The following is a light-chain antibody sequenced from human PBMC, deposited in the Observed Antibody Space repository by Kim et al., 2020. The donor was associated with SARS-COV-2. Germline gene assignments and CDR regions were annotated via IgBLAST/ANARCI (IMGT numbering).Light chain of an antibody. J-gene: IGLJ3*02. V-gene: IGLV4-69*01. Sequence: QPVLTQSPSASASLGASVKLTCTLRSGHSNNAISWHQQQPGKGPRHLMKVNSDGSHSKGDGIPDRFSGSSSGAERYLTVSSLQSEDEADYYCQTWGTGIWVFGGGTRLTVL. CDR3: QTWGTGIWV. CDR1: SGHSNNA. CDR2: VNSDGSH.